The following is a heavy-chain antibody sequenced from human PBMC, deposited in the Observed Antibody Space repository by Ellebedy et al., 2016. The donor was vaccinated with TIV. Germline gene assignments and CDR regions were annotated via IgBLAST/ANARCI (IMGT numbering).Heavy chain of an antibody. J-gene: IGHJ4*02. CDR2: ISDDGTTK. CDR1: GFTFNNHW. Sequence: GESLKISCAVSGFTFNNHWMTWVRQAPGKGLVWVSQISDDGTTKRFADSVEGRFTISRDDAKNTVYLQMNSLRVEDTALYYCAGGPGYWGQGTLVTVSS. V-gene: IGHV3-74*01. CDR3: AGGPGY.